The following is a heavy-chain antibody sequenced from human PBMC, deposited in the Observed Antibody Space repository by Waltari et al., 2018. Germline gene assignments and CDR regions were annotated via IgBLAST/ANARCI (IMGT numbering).Heavy chain of an antibody. J-gene: IGHJ3*02. Sequence: QVQLQESGPGLVKPSETLSLTCAVSGYSISSGYYWGWIRQPPGKGLEWIGSIYHSGSTYYNPSLSSRVTISVDTSKNQFSLKLVSVTAADTAVYYCARAQFPYYDILTGYPFGIWGQGTMVTVSS. V-gene: IGHV4-38-2*01. CDR3: ARAQFPYYDILTGYPFGI. D-gene: IGHD3-9*01. CDR2: IYHSGST. CDR1: GYSISSGYY.